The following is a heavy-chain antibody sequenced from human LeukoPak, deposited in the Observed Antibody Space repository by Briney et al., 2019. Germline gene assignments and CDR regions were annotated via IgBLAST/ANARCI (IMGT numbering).Heavy chain of an antibody. CDR1: GGSISSYY. CDR2: IYYSGST. V-gene: IGHV4-59*13. J-gene: IGHJ4*02. CDR3: ARNERAGTYYFDY. Sequence: SETLSPTCTVSGGSISSYYWSWIRQPPGKGLEWIGYIYYSGSTNSNPSLKSRVTISVDTSKNQFSLKLSSVTAADTAVYYCARNERAGTYYFDYWGQGTLVTVSS. D-gene: IGHD1-1*01.